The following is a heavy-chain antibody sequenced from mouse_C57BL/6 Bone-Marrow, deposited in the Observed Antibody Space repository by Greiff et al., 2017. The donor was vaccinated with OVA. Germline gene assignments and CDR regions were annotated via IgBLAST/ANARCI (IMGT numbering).Heavy chain of an antibody. D-gene: IGHD1-1*01. CDR1: GYAFSSSW. J-gene: IGHJ3*01. Sequence: VQLQPSGPELVKPGASVKISCKASGYAFSSSWMNWVKQRPGKGLEWIGRIYPGDGDNNYNGKFKGKATLTADTAAITASLQLSSRTSEYSAFYFCARSAYYYGDWFAYWGQGTLVTVSA. CDR2: IYPGDGDN. V-gene: IGHV1-82*01. CDR3: ARSAYYYGDWFAY.